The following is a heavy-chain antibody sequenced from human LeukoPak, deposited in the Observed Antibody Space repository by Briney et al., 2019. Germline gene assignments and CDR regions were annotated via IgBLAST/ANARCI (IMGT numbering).Heavy chain of an antibody. CDR1: GGSISSYY. Sequence: PSETLSLIXTVSGGSISSYYWSWIWQTPGKGLEWIGYIYYSGSTNYNLSLKSRVTISVDTSKNQFSLKLSSVTAADTAVYYCARYSGSYSFDYWGQGTLVTASS. J-gene: IGHJ4*02. V-gene: IGHV4-59*01. CDR3: ARYSGSYSFDY. D-gene: IGHD1-26*01. CDR2: IYYSGST.